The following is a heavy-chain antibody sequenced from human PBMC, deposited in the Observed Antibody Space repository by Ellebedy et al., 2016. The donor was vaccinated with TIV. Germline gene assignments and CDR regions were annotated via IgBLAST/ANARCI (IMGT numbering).Heavy chain of an antibody. CDR1: GYTFTSYG. V-gene: IGHV1-46*04. CDR2: INPSDGST. J-gene: IGHJ4*02. D-gene: IGHD3-9*01. Sequence: ASVKVSCXASGYTFTSYGISWVRQAPGQGLEWLGIINPSDGSTTYAQNLQGRVTLTRETSTSTVYMEVSGLTSEDTAVYYCARVFDLVDYCDYWGQGTLVTVSS. CDR3: ARVFDLVDYCDY.